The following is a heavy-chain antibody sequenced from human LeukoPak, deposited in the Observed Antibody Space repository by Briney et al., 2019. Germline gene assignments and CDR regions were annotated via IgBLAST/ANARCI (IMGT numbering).Heavy chain of an antibody. Sequence: SETLSLTCAVSGYSISSGYYWGWIRQPPGKGLEWIGSIYHSGSTYYNPSLKSRVTISVDTSKNQFSLKLSSVTAADTAVYYCARHEVVRGVIISPYYFDYWGQGTLATVSS. CDR3: ARHEVVRGVIISPYYFDY. CDR2: IYHSGST. J-gene: IGHJ4*02. V-gene: IGHV4-38-2*01. CDR1: GYSISSGYY. D-gene: IGHD3-10*01.